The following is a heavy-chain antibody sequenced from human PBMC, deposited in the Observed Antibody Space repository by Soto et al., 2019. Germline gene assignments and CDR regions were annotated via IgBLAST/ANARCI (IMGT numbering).Heavy chain of an antibody. CDR3: ERLHPGFPSAFDF. D-gene: IGHD6-19*01. CDR1: GDSVSSNGAA. Sequence: SPTLSLTCAISGDSVSSNGAACNWIRPSPSRGLEWLGRTYYRSRWYSDYAPSVKSRITVNPDTSQNQFSLQLNSVTPEDTAIYYCERLHPGFPSAFDFWGPGTLVTVS. J-gene: IGHJ4*02. V-gene: IGHV6-1*01. CDR2: TYYRSRWYS.